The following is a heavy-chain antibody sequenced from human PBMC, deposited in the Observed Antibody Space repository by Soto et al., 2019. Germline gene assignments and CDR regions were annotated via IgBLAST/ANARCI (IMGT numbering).Heavy chain of an antibody. V-gene: IGHV4-59*01. Sequence: SETLSLTCPVSNDSISSYYWNWVRQPPGKGLEWIGYISYSGITKYNPSLKSRVTISLDTSKNQFSLRLNSVTAADTAIYYCVRARGFSGFYPFFDSWGQGTLVTVSS. J-gene: IGHJ4*02. CDR3: VRARGFSGFYPFFDS. CDR1: NDSISSYY. CDR2: ISYSGIT. D-gene: IGHD3-22*01.